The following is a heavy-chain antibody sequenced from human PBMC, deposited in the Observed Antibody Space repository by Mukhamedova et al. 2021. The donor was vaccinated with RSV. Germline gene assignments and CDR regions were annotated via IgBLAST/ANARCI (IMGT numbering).Heavy chain of an antibody. J-gene: IGHJ4*02. V-gene: IGHV4-30-2*04. Sequence: STYYNPSLQSRVTISIDTSKNHFSLKVNSVTAADTAVYYCARDTGSSSSDNWGQGILVTVPS. CDR3: ARDTGSSSSDN. CDR2: ST. D-gene: IGHD6-6*01.